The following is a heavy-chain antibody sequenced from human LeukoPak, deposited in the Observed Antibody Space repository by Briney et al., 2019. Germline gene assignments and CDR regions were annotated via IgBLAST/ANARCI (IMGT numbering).Heavy chain of an antibody. D-gene: IGHD3-22*01. CDR2: IYSNGAT. Sequence: PGGSLRLSCAASGFTVSSNYMSWVRQAPGKGLEWVSFIYSNGATYYAESAKGRFTISRDNSENTLYLQMNSLRAEDTAVYYCARENNYYDSSGSGYWGQGTLVTVSS. CDR1: GFTVSSNY. CDR3: ARENNYYDSSGSGY. J-gene: IGHJ4*02. V-gene: IGHV3-53*01.